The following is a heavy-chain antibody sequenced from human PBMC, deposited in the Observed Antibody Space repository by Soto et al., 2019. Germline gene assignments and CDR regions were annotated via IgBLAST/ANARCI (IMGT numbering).Heavy chain of an antibody. D-gene: IGHD3-9*01. CDR1: GGTFSSYA. CDR3: ASGISNILTGYYGY. V-gene: IGHV1-69*06. Sequence: SVKVSCKASGGTFSSYAISWVRQAPGQGLEWMGGIIPIFGTANYAQKFQGRVTITADKSTSTAYMELSSLRSEDTAVYYCASGISNILTGYYGYWGQGTLVTVSS. J-gene: IGHJ4*02. CDR2: IIPIFGTA.